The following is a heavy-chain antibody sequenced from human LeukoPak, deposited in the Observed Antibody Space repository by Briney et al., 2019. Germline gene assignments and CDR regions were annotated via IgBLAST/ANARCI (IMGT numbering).Heavy chain of an antibody. V-gene: IGHV4-39*01. Sequence: SETLSLTCTVSGGSISSSSYYWGWIRQPPGKGLEWIGSIYYSGSTYYNPSLKSRVTISVDTSKNQFSLKLSSVTAADTAVYYCARVDDSSGYYLGAFDIWGQGTMVTVSS. CDR2: IYYSGST. CDR1: GGSISSSSYY. CDR3: ARVDDSSGYYLGAFDI. J-gene: IGHJ3*02. D-gene: IGHD3-22*01.